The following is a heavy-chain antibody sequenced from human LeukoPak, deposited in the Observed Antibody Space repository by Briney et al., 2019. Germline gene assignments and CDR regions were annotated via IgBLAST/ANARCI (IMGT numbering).Heavy chain of an antibody. D-gene: IGHD2-15*01. CDR1: GFAFGGDA. Sequence: GGSLKLCCAAAGFAFGGDAMHWVRQAPGKGLDWVSLISGDGGSTYYADSVRGRFTISSDNSKNSLYLQMDSLRTEETAFYYCAKEIDTLGTNAFDIWGQGTMVSVSS. CDR3: AKEIDTLGTNAFDI. CDR2: ISGDGGST. J-gene: IGHJ3*02. V-gene: IGHV3-43*02.